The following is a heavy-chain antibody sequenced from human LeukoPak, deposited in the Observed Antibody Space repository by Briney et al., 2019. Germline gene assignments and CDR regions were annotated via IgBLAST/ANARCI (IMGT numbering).Heavy chain of an antibody. Sequence: GGSLRLSCAAFGFTFSSYEMNWVRQAPGKGLEWVSYISSSGTTIYYADSVKGRFTISRDNAKNSLYLQMNSLRAEDTAVYYCARASYHTSGYIFDHWGQGTLVTVSS. D-gene: IGHD3-22*01. CDR2: ISSSGTTI. CDR1: GFTFSSYE. CDR3: ARASYHTSGYIFDH. J-gene: IGHJ4*02. V-gene: IGHV3-48*03.